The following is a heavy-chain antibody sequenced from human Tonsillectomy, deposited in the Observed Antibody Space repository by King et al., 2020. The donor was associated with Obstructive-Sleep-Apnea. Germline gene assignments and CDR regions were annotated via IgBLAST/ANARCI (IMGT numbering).Heavy chain of an antibody. J-gene: IGHJ3*02. V-gene: IGHV4-30-4*01. CDR1: GGSISSGDYY. Sequence: QLQESGPGLVKPSQTLSLTCTVSGGSISSGDYYWSWIRQPPGKGLEWIGYIYYSESTYYNPSLKSRVTISVDTSKNQFSLKLSSVTAADTAVYYCAICGDYVREAFDIWGQGTMVTVSS. CDR2: IYYSEST. CDR3: AICGDYVREAFDI. D-gene: IGHD4-17*01.